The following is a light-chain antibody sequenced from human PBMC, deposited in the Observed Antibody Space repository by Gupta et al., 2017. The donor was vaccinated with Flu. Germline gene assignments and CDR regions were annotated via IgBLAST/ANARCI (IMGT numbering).Light chain of an antibody. V-gene: IGKV4-1*01. CDR1: QSVLSTSNNKNY. CDR2: WAS. J-gene: IGKJ4*01. Sequence: KCKSSQSVLSTSNNKNYLAWYQQKPGHPPKRLVSWASNRQFGVPDRFSGTGSGTDFTLTISSLQAEDVAVYYCHQHYTIPLTFGGGTKVEIK. CDR3: HQHYTIPLT.